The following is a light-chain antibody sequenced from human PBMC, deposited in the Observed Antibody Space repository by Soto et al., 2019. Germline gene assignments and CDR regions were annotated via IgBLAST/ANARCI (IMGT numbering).Light chain of an antibody. V-gene: IGLV2-14*01. Sequence: QSALTQPASVSGSPGQSITISCTGTSSDVGSYNYVSWYQQHPGKAPKLMIYDVSNRTSGVSDRFSGSKSGNTACLTISGLQAEDEADYYCSSYISSSTSVVFGGGTKLTVL. CDR3: SSYISSSTSVV. J-gene: IGLJ2*01. CDR1: SSDVGSYNY. CDR2: DVS.